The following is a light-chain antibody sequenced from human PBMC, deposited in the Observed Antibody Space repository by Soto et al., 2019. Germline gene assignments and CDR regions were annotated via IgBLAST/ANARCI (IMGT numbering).Light chain of an antibody. V-gene: IGKV3-15*01. Sequence: EIVMTQSPATLSVSPGESVTLSCRASQSVSSNLAWYQQKPGQAPRLLIYGASTRATGIPARFSGSGSGTEFTLTISSLQSEDFAVYYCQQYNNWPPTFGQGTKVEI. CDR2: GAS. J-gene: IGKJ1*01. CDR3: QQYNNWPPT. CDR1: QSVSSN.